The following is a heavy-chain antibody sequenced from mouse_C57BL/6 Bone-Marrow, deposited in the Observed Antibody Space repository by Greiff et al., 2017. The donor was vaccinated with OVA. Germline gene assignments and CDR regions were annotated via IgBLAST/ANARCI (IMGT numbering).Heavy chain of an antibody. Sequence: EVKVVESGGGLVQPKGSLKLSCAASGFTFNTYAMHWVRQAPGKGLEWVARIRSKSSNYATYYADSVKDRFTISRDDSQSMLYLQMNNLKTEDTAMYYCVRAGASYYSNYVGYFDVWGTGTTVTVSS. CDR3: VRAGASYYSNYVGYFDV. D-gene: IGHD2-5*01. V-gene: IGHV10-3*01. J-gene: IGHJ1*03. CDR2: IRSKSSNYAT. CDR1: GFTFNTYA.